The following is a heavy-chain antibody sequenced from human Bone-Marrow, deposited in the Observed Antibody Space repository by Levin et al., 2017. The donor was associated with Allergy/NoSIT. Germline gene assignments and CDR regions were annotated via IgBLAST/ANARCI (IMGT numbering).Heavy chain of an antibody. V-gene: IGHV2-70*04. CDR1: GFSLSTNGVL. D-gene: IGHD3-3*01. J-gene: IGHJ4*02. CDR3: ARSGIFGVVSQMGPFFDY. Sequence: QTLSLTCTYSGFSLSTNGVLLSWIRQPPGKALEWLARIDWDGDKFYSPSLGTRLTITRDTSRKQVVLTMTNMDPVDTATYFCARSGIFGVVSQMGPFFDYWGRGIPVTVSS. CDR2: IDWDGDK.